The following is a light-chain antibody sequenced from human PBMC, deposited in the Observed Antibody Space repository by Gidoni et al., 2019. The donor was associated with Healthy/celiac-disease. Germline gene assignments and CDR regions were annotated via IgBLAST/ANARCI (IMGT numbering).Light chain of an antibody. V-gene: IGKV4-1*01. Sequence: DIVMTQSPDSLAVSLGERATINSKSSQSVFYSSNNKNYLAWYQQKPGQPPKLLIYWASTRESGVPDRFSGSGSGTDFTLTISSLQAEDVAVYYCQQYYSTPPWTFXQXTKVXIK. CDR1: QSVFYSSNNKNY. CDR3: QQYYSTPPWT. J-gene: IGKJ1*01. CDR2: WAS.